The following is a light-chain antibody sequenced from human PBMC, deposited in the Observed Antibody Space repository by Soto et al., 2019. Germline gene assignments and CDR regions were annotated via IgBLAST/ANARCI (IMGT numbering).Light chain of an antibody. CDR3: SSYTSSSTKV. CDR2: EVS. J-gene: IGLJ1*01. Sequence: QSVLTQPASVSGSPGQSITISCTGTSSDVGGYNYVSWYQQHPGKAPKLMIYEVSNRPSGVSNRFSGSKSGNTPSLTISGLQAEEEADYYCSSYTSSSTKVFGTGTKVTVL. V-gene: IGLV2-14*01. CDR1: SSDVGGYNY.